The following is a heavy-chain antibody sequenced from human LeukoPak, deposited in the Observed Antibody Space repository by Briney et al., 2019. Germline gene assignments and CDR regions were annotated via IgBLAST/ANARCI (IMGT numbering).Heavy chain of an antibody. CDR2: IYYSGSS. D-gene: IGHD5-18*01. Sequence: SETLSLTCTVSGGSISSSSYYWGWIRQPPGKGLEWIGSIYYSGSSYYNPSLKSRVTISADTSKNQFSLTLGSVSATDTAVYYCVSPRGFSYGYFDYWGQGTLVTVSS. CDR1: GGSISSSSYY. J-gene: IGHJ4*02. CDR3: VSPRGFSYGYFDY. V-gene: IGHV4-39*01.